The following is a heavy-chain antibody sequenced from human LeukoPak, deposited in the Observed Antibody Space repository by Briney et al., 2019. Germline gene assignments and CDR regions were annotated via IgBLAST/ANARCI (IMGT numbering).Heavy chain of an antibody. J-gene: IGHJ4*02. Sequence: GGSLRLSCAASGFTFSNYAMSWVRQAPGKGLERVSSINDSGGNTYYADSVKGRFSISRDNSKNTLYLQMNSLRAEDTAIFYCAKLIAAAGTGFWGQGTLVTVSS. CDR2: INDSGGNT. D-gene: IGHD6-13*01. CDR3: AKLIAAAGTGF. CDR1: GFTFSNYA. V-gene: IGHV3-23*01.